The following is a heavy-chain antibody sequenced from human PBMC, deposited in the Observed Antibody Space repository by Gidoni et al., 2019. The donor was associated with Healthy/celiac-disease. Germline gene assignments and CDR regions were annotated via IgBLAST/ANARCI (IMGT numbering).Heavy chain of an antibody. V-gene: IGHV4-34*01. CDR3: ARVPPHCSGGSCYFSGGYSYGTLFDY. CDR2: INHSGST. D-gene: IGHD2-15*01. J-gene: IGHJ4*02. Sequence: QVQLQQWGAGLLKPSETLSLTCAVYGGSFSGYYWSWIRQPPGKGLEWIGEINHSGSTNYNPSLKSRVTISVDTSKNQFSLKLSSVTAADTAVYYCARVPPHCSGGSCYFSGGYSYGTLFDYWGQGTLVTVSS. CDR1: GGSFSGYY.